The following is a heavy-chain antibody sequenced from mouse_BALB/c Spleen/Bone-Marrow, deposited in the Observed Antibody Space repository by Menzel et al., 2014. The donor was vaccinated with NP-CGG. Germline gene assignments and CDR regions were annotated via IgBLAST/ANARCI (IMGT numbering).Heavy chain of an antibody. CDR3: TRRGGYDGYFDY. Sequence: EVQLVESGGGLVKPGGSLKLSCAASGFTFSSYTMSWVRQTPEKRLEWVATISSGGSYTYYPDSVKGRFTISRDNAKNTLYLQMSSLKSEDTAMYYCTRRGGYDGYFDYWGQGTTLTVSS. D-gene: IGHD2-3*01. CDR2: ISSGGSYT. CDR1: GFTFSSYT. V-gene: IGHV5-6-4*01. J-gene: IGHJ2*01.